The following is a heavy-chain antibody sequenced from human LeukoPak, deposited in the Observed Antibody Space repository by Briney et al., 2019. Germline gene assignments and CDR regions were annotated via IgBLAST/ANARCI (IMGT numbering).Heavy chain of an antibody. Sequence: GGSLRLSCAASGFTFSDYYMSWIRQAPGKGLEWVSYISSSSSYTNYADSVKGRFTISRDNAKNSLCLQMNSLRAEDTAVYYCARGPTDYGDYPGYWGQGTLVTVSS. CDR2: ISSSSSYT. CDR1: GFTFSDYY. CDR3: ARGPTDYGDYPGY. D-gene: IGHD4-17*01. V-gene: IGHV3-11*03. J-gene: IGHJ4*02.